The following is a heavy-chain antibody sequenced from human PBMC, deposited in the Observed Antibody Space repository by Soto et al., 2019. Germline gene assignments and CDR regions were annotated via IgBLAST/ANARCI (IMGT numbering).Heavy chain of an antibody. J-gene: IGHJ6*03. CDR2: IKPSGGRT. CDR3: ARVQYYDFWSGIRDYYYYYYMDV. CDR1: GYTFTSYY. V-gene: IGHV1-46*03. D-gene: IGHD3-3*01. Sequence: ASVKVSCKASGYTFTSYYMHWVRQAPGQGLEWMGIIKPSGGRTSYAQKIQGRVTMTRDTSTSTVYMELSSLRSEDTAVYYCARVQYYDFWSGIRDYYYYYYMDVWGKGTTVTVSS.